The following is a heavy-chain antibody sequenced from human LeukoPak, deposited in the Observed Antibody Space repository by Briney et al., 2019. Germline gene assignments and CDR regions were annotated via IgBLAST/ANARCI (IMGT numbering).Heavy chain of an antibody. CDR2: IYSDGDT. Sequence: GGSPRPSHSASGITVHSIYMSWLRQAPGKGLEWVSAIYSDGDTYYADSVKGRFTISRDNSKNTLFLQMNSLRAEDTAVYYCARGQDTSGYYNLFDYWGQGTLVTVSS. J-gene: IGHJ4*02. V-gene: IGHV3-66*01. CDR3: ARGQDTSGYYNLFDY. CDR1: GITVHSIY. D-gene: IGHD3-22*01.